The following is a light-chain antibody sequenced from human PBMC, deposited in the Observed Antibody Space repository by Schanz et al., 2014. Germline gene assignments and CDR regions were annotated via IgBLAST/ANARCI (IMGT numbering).Light chain of an antibody. CDR2: EVT. J-gene: IGLJ3*02. V-gene: IGLV2-14*02. Sequence: QSALTQPASVSGSPGQSITISCTGTSSDVASYKLVSWYQQHPGKAPKLMIYEVTKRPSGVPDRFSGSKSDNTASLTVSGLQVEDEADYYCGSYAGNINWVFGGGTKLTVL. CDR1: SSDVASYKL. CDR3: GSYAGNINWV.